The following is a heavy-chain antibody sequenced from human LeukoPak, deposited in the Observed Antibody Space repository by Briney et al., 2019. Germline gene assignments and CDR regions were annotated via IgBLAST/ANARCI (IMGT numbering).Heavy chain of an antibody. CDR1: GHTFTSHD. CDR3: ARGLGYDILTGPDALDI. V-gene: IGHV1-8*01. Sequence: ASVKVSCKASGHTFTSHDINWVRQATGQGLEWMAWMNPNSGNRGYAPKFQDRVTITRNTSISTAYMELSSLRSEDSAVYYCARGLGYDILTGPDALDIWGQGTMVTVSS. D-gene: IGHD3-9*01. CDR2: MNPNSGNR. J-gene: IGHJ3*02.